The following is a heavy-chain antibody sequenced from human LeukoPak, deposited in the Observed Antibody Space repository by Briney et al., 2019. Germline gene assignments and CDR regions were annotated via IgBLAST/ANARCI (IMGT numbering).Heavy chain of an antibody. D-gene: IGHD3-10*01. CDR2: IYYSGST. V-gene: IGHV4-59*12. J-gene: IGHJ1*01. CDR1: GGSISSYY. CDR3: ARLGINYYGSGSPEYFQH. Sequence: SETLSLTCTVSGGSISSYYWSWIRQPPGKGLEWIGYIYYSGSTNYNPSLKSRVTISVDTSKNQFSLKLSSVTAADTAVYYCARLGINYYGSGSPEYFQHWGQGTLVTVSS.